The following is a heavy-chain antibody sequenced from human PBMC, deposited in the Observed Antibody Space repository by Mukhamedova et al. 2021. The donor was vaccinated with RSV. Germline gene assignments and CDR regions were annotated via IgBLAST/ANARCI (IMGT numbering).Heavy chain of an antibody. Sequence: LKSRVTISVDTSKNQFSLKLSSVTAADTAVYYCARLGTGEAFDIWGQGTMVTVPS. J-gene: IGHJ3*02. CDR3: ARLGTGEAFDI. D-gene: IGHD7-27*01. V-gene: IGHV4-39*01.